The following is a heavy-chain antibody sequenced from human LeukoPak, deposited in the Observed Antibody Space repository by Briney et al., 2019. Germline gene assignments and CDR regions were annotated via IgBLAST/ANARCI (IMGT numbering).Heavy chain of an antibody. V-gene: IGHV3-7*01. CDR1: GFTFSNYW. D-gene: IGHD2-8*01. CDR3: ARKGGTRGPLNY. J-gene: IGHJ4*02. CDR2: IKQDGSET. Sequence: PRESLRLSCEASGFTFSNYWMSWVRQAPGKGLEWVANIKQDGSETYYVDSVKGRFTISRDNAKNSLFLQMNSLTAEDTAVYYCARKGGTRGPLNYWGQGTLVTVSS.